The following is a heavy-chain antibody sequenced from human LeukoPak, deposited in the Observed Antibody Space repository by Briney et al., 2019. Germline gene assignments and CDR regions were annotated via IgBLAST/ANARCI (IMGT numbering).Heavy chain of an antibody. CDR1: GDSVSSNRAA. CDR3: ARGAHNSGWL. CDR2: TYYRSDWSN. J-gene: IGHJ4*02. D-gene: IGHD6-19*01. V-gene: IGHV6-1*01. Sequence: SQTLSLTCAISGDSVSSNRAAWHWIRQSPSRGLEWLGRTYYRSDWSNDYALSVKGRITINPDTSKNQFSLQLTSVAPEDTAVYYCARGAHNSGWLWGQGTLVTVSS.